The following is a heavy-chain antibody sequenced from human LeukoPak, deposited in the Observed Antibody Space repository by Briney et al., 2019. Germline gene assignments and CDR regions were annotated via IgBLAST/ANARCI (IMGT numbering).Heavy chain of an antibody. Sequence: SDTLSLTCAVYGGSFSGYYWSWIRQPPGKGLEWIGEINHSGSTNYNPSLKSRVTISVDTSKNQFSLKLSSVTAADTAVYYCARARRRFDPWGQGTLVTVSS. V-gene: IGHV4-34*01. CDR2: INHSGST. CDR3: ARARRRFDP. J-gene: IGHJ5*02. CDR1: GGSFSGYY.